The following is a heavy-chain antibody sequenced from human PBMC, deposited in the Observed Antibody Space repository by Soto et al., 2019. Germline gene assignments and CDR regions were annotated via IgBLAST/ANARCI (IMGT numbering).Heavy chain of an antibody. CDR2: ISNGDETT. Sequence: GGSLIRSWSASGFIFRDYSMTWIRQAPGKGLEWISYISNGDETTQYAGYVKGRFSVSRDNAKKVLFVQMNSLRGDDTAVYYCARDPKRRDGYNFDSWGRGAIVPLSS. CDR1: GFIFRDYS. J-gene: IGHJ4*02. CDR3: ARDPKRRDGYNFDS. D-gene: IGHD5-12*01. V-gene: IGHV3-11*01.